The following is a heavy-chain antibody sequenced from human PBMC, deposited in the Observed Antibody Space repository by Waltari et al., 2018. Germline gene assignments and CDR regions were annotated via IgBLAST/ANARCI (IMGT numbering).Heavy chain of an antibody. Sequence: XQLQESGPGLVKPSETXSLTCTVSGGSISSSXYYWGWIRQPPGKGLEWIGSIYYSGSTYYXPXLKSRVTIXXDTSKNQFXLKLSSVTAXDTAVYYXARTNWGSPTXDYWGQGTXVTVSS. D-gene: IGHD7-27*01. V-gene: IGHV4-39*07. CDR2: IYYSGST. CDR1: GGSISSSXYY. J-gene: IGHJ4*02. CDR3: ARTNWGSPTXDY.